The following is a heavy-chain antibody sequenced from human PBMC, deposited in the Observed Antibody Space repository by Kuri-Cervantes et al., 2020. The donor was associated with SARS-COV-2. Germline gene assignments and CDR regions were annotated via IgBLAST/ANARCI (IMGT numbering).Heavy chain of an antibody. J-gene: IGHJ4*02. D-gene: IGHD1-1*01. CDR1: GFTVSSNY. CDR2: IYSGGST. Sequence: GALKISCAASGFTVSSNYMSWVRQAPGKGLEWVSVIYSGGSTYYADSVKGRFTLSRDNAKNMLFLQMNSLRAEDTAVYYCVRDGDHWNFDYWGQGTLVTVSS. CDR3: VRDGDHWNFDY. V-gene: IGHV3-53*01.